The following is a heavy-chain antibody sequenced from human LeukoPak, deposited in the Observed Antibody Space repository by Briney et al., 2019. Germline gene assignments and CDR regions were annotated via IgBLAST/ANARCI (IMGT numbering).Heavy chain of an antibody. D-gene: IGHD3-10*01. Sequence: PSQTLSLTCTVSGGSISSGGYYWSWIRQHPGKGLEWIGYIYYSGSTYYNPSLKSRVTISVDTSKNQFSLKLSSVTAADTAVYYCARGQSDYYYYYCMDVWGKGTTVTVSS. V-gene: IGHV4-31*03. J-gene: IGHJ6*03. CDR2: IYYSGST. CDR3: ARGQSDYYYYYCMDV. CDR1: GGSISSGGYY.